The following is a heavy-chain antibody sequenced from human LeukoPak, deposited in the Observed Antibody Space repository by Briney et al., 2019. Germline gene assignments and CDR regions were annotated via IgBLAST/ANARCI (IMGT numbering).Heavy chain of an antibody. Sequence: ASVKVSCKASGGTFSSYAISWVRQAPGQGLEWMGGIIPIFGTANYAQKFQGRVTITTDESTCTAYMELSSLRSEDTAVYYCARFGNLDGYTEESDAFDIWGQGTMVTVSS. CDR1: GGTFSSYA. V-gene: IGHV1-69*05. CDR3: ARFGNLDGYTEESDAFDI. CDR2: IIPIFGTA. J-gene: IGHJ3*02. D-gene: IGHD5-24*01.